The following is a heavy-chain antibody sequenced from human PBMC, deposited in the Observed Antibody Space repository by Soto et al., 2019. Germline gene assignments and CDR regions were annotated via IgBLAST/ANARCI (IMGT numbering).Heavy chain of an antibody. J-gene: IGHJ5*02. Sequence: PSGTLSLTCAVSGGSISSGGYSWSWIRQPPGKGLEWTGYIYHSGSTYYKPSLKSRVTISVDRSKNPFSLKLSSVTAADTAVYYCARVQYSYGYGWFDPWGQGTLVTFSS. CDR1: GGSISSGGYS. CDR3: ARVQYSYGYGWFDP. V-gene: IGHV4-30-2*01. D-gene: IGHD5-18*01. CDR2: IYHSGST.